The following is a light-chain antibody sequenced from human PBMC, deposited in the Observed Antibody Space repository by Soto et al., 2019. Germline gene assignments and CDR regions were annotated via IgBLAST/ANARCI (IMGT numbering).Light chain of an antibody. CDR1: QSVSFSS. J-gene: IGKJ5*01. Sequence: EIVLTQSPGTLSLSPGERATLSCRASQSVSFSSLAWYQNKPGRAPRLLIYGKSSRATGIPDRFSGSGSGTDFTLIISKVETEDFAVYICQQYGTSPRTFGQGTRLEIK. V-gene: IGKV3-20*01. CDR3: QQYGTSPRT. CDR2: GKS.